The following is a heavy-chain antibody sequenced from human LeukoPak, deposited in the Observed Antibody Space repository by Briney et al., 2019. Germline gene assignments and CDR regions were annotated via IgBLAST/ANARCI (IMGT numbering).Heavy chain of an antibody. CDR3: ATDKKYGIPYFDY. CDR1: GYTFTDYY. D-gene: IGHD5-18*01. CDR2: VDPEDGET. J-gene: IGHJ4*02. Sequence: GASXKVSCKVSGYTFTDYYMHWLQQAPGKGLEWMGLVDPEDGETIYAEKFQGRVTITADTSTDTAYMELSSLRSEDTAVYYCATDKKYGIPYFDYWGQGTLVTVSS. V-gene: IGHV1-69-2*01.